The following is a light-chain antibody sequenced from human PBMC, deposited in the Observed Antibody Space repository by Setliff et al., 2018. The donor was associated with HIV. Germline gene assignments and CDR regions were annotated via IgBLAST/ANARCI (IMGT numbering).Light chain of an antibody. V-gene: IGLV2-14*01. CDR1: SSDVGGYSH. CDR2: EVR. J-gene: IGLJ1*01. Sequence: QSVLTQPASVSGSPGQSITIPCTGTSSDVGGYSHVSWYQQHPGKVPKLIIYEVRNRPSGVSNRFSGSKSGNTASLTISGLRAEDEADYYCSSYAITNTRPFGTGT. CDR3: SSYAITNTRP.